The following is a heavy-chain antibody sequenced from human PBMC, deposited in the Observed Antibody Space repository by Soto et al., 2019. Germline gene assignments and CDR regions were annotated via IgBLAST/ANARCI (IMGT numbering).Heavy chain of an antibody. CDR1: GGSISSSTYY. CDR2: IYYSGST. V-gene: IGHV4-39*01. Sequence: QLQLQESGPGPVKPSETLSLTCTVSGGSISSSTYYWGWIRQPLGKGLEWIGSIYYSGSTYFNPSLKSRVTISVDTSKNQFSLKLSSVTAADTAVYYCGGSGYYYSWDYWGQGTLVTVSS. CDR3: GGSGYYYSWDY. D-gene: IGHD3-22*01. J-gene: IGHJ4*02.